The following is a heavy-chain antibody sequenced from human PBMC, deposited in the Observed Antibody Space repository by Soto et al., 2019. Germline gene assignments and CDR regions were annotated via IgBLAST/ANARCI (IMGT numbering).Heavy chain of an antibody. CDR1: GFTFADYT. Sequence: GGSLRLSCAASGFTFADYTMHWVRQAPGKGLEWVSLISWDGGSTYYADSVKGRFTISRDNSKNSLYPQMNSLRTEDTALYYCAKDYYYGSGSNYYYYGMDVWGQGTTVTVSS. CDR2: ISWDGGST. D-gene: IGHD3-10*01. V-gene: IGHV3-43*01. CDR3: AKDYYYGSGSNYYYYGMDV. J-gene: IGHJ6*02.